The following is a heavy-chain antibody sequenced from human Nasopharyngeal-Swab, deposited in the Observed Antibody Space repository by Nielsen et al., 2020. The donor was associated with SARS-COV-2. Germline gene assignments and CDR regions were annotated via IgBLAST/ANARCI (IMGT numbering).Heavy chain of an antibody. D-gene: IGHD3-22*01. V-gene: IGHV3-9*01. CDR1: GFTFDDYA. CDR3: AKISEGYYDSSGYSDY. Sequence: SLKISCAASGFTFDDYAMHWVRQAPGKGLEWVSGISWNSGSIGYADSVKGRFTISRDNAKNSLYLQMNSLRAEDTALYYCAKISEGYYDSSGYSDYWGQGTLVTVSS. CDR2: ISWNSGSI. J-gene: IGHJ4*02.